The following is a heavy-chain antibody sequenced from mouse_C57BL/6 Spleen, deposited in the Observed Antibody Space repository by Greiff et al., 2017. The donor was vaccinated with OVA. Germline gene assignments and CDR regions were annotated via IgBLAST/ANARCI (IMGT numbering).Heavy chain of an antibody. Sequence: QVQLQQPGAELVKPGASVKLSCKASGYTFTSYWMHWVKQRPGQGLEWIGMIHPNSGSTNYNEKFKSKATLTVDKSSSTAYMQLSSLTSEDSAVYYCGKTGGGSSDLDYWGQGTTLTVSS. V-gene: IGHV1-64*01. D-gene: IGHD1-1*01. CDR1: GYTFTSYW. CDR2: IHPNSGST. J-gene: IGHJ2*01. CDR3: GKTGGGSSDLDY.